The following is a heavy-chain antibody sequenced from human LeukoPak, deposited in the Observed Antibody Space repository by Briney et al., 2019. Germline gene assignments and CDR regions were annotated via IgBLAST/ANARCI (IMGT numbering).Heavy chain of an antibody. V-gene: IGHV3-30-3*01. CDR2: ISYDGSNK. CDR1: GFTFSSYA. D-gene: IGHD3-22*01. Sequence: GGSLRLSCAASGFTFSSYAMHWVRQAPGKGLEWVAVISYDGSNKYYADSVKGRFTISRDNSKNTLYLQMNSLRAEDTAVYYCARDNSAWYDSSGYHAFDIWGQGTMVTVSS. CDR3: ARDNSAWYDSSGYHAFDI. J-gene: IGHJ3*02.